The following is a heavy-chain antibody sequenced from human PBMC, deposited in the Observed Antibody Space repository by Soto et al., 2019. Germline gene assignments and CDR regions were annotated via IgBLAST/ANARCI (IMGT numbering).Heavy chain of an antibody. CDR2: IWYDGSNK. CDR1: GFTFSSYG. V-gene: IGHV3-33*01. J-gene: IGHJ4*02. D-gene: IGHD6-19*01. Sequence: GGSLRLSCAASGFTFSSYGMHWVRQAPGKGLEWVAVIWYDGSNKYYADSVKGRFTISRDNSKNTLYLQMNSLRAEDTAVYYCAREEAVAGNFDYWGQGTLVTVSS. CDR3: AREEAVAGNFDY.